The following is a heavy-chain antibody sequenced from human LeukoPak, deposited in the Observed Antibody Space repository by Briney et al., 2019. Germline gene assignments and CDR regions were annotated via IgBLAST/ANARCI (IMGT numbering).Heavy chain of an antibody. CDR3: ARGRNWFDP. V-gene: IGHV4-61*01. CDR1: GGSVSSGSYY. Sequence: PSETLSLTCTVSGGSVSSGSYYWSWIRQPPGKGLEWIGYIYYSGSTNYNPSLKSRVTISVDTSKNQFFLKLNTVTAADTAVYYCARGRNWFDPWGQGTLVTVSS. CDR2: IYYSGST. J-gene: IGHJ5*02.